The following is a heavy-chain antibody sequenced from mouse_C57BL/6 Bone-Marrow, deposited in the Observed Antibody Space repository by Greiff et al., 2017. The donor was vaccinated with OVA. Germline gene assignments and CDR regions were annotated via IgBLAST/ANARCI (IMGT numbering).Heavy chain of an antibody. CDR2: IYPGSGGT. Sequence: QVQLQQPGAELVKPGASVKMSCKASGYTFTSYWITWVKQRPGQGLEWIGDIYPGSGGTNYNEKFKSKATLTVDTSSSTAYMQLSSLTSEDSAFYFCARDDSYWCSFDFWGKGTTVTVSS. CDR3: ARDDSYWCSFDF. D-gene: IGHD2-3*01. V-gene: IGHV1-55*01. CDR1: GYTFTSYW. J-gene: IGHJ1*03.